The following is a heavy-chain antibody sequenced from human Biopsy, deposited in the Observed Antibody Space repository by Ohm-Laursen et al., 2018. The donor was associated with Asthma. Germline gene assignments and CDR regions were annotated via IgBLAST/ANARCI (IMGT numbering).Heavy chain of an antibody. CDR2: ISWNSGSI. J-gene: IGHJ4*02. CDR3: AKGEWELLEANFDY. D-gene: IGHD1-26*01. Sequence: SLRLSCTASGFTFDDYAMHWVRQAPGKGLEWVSGISWNSGSIGYADSVKGRFTISRDNAKNSLYLQMNSLRTEDTALYYCAKGEWELLEANFDYWGQGTLVTVSS. CDR1: GFTFDDYA. V-gene: IGHV3-9*01.